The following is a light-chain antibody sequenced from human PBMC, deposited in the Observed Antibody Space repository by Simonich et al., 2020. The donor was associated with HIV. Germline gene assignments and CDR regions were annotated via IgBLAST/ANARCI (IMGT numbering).Light chain of an antibody. J-gene: IGKJ1*01. CDR3: QQYYSTPPT. CDR1: QSVLYSSNNKNY. CDR2: GAS. V-gene: IGKV4-1*01. Sequence: DIVLTQSPDSLAVSLGERATINCKSSQSVLYSSNNKNYLAWYQPKPGQPPKLLIYGASTRESGVPDRFSGSGSGTDFTLTISSLQAEDVAVYYCQQYYSTPPTFGQGTKVEIK.